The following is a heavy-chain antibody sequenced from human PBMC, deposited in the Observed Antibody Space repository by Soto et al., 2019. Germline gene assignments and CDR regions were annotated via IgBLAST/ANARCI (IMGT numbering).Heavy chain of an antibody. V-gene: IGHV1-46*01. Sequence: GASVKVSCKASGYTFTSYYMHWVRQAPGQGLEWMGIINPSGGSTGYAQKFQGRVTMTRDTSTSTVYMELSSLRSEDTAVYYCARGGGVMVRGVIIDYWGQGTLVTVSS. CDR1: GYTFTSYY. J-gene: IGHJ4*02. CDR2: INPSGGST. CDR3: ARGGGVMVRGVIIDY. D-gene: IGHD3-10*01.